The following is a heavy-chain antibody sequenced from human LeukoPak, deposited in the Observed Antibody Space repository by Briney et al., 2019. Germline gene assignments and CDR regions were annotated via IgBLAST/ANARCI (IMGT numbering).Heavy chain of an antibody. J-gene: IGHJ4*02. CDR3: AKGGAGYCSSTSCLYYFDY. Sequence: GGSLRLSCAASGFTFSSYAMSWVRQAPGKGLQWVSAISGSGGSTYYADSVKGRFTISRDNSKNTLHLQMNSLRAEDTAVYYCAKGGAGYCSSTSCLYYFDYWGQGTLVTVST. V-gene: IGHV3-23*01. CDR1: GFTFSSYA. CDR2: ISGSGGST. D-gene: IGHD2-2*01.